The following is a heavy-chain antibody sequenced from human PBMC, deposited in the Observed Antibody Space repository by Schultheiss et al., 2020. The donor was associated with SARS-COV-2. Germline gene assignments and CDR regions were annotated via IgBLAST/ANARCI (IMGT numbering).Heavy chain of an antibody. Sequence: SETLSLTCTVSGGSISSYYWSWIRQPPGKGLEWIGYIYYSGSTNYNPSLKSRVTMSVDTSKNQLSLKLSSVTAADTAVYYCARRGNYGDYVDYWGQGTLVTVSS. D-gene: IGHD4-17*01. CDR2: IYYSGST. V-gene: IGHV4-59*01. CDR3: ARRGNYGDYVDY. J-gene: IGHJ4*02. CDR1: GGSISSYY.